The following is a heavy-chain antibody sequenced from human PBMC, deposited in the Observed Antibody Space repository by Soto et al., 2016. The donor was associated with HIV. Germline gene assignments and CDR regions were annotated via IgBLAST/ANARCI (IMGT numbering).Heavy chain of an antibody. CDR3: AKGSLWFGELLFDY. D-gene: IGHD3-10*01. CDR2: ISVNGGST. J-gene: IGHJ4*02. CDR1: GFTFSSYA. Sequence: EVQLLESGGGLVQPGGSLRLSCAASGFTFSSYAMSWVRQAPGKGLEWVSSISVNGGSTYYADSVKGRFTISRDNSKNTLYLQMNSLRAEDTAVYYCAKGSLWFGELLFDYWGQGTLVTVSS. V-gene: IGHV3-23*01.